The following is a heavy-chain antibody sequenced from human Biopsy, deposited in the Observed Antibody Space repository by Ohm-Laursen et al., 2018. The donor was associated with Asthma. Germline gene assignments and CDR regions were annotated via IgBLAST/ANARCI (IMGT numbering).Heavy chain of an antibody. D-gene: IGHD2-2*01. V-gene: IGHV1-69*01. CDR2: INSVFGTT. Sequence: SSVKVSCKSLGGTLNTYVIGWVRQAPGQGLEWMGGINSVFGTTTYPQKFQDRVTITADDSTSTVYMELSSLRSEDSAVYYCARKAGSCISRTCYSLDFWGQGTLVTVSS. CDR1: GGTLNTYV. CDR3: ARKAGSCISRTCYSLDF. J-gene: IGHJ4*02.